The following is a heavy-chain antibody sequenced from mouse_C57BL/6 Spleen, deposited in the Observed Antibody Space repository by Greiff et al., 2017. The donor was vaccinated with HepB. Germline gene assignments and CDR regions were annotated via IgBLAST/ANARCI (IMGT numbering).Heavy chain of an antibody. CDR1: GFTFSSYT. D-gene: IGHD1-1*01. V-gene: IGHV5-9*01. CDR3: ARHYGPSIYYYGSSPLDY. Sequence: EVQLQESGGGLVKPGGSLKLSCAASGFTFSSYTMSWVRQTPEKRLEWVATISGGGGNTYYPDSVKGRFTISRDNAKNTLYLQMSSLRSEDTALYYCARHYGPSIYYYGSSPLDYWGQGTSVTVSS. J-gene: IGHJ4*01. CDR2: ISGGGGNT.